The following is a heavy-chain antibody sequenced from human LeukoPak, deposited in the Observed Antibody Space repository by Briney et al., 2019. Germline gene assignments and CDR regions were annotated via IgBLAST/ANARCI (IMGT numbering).Heavy chain of an antibody. V-gene: IGHV1-8*03. J-gene: IGHJ4*02. CDR1: GYTFTSYD. D-gene: IGHD6-6*01. Sequence: ASVKVSCMASGYTFTSYDINWVRQATGQGLEWMGWMNPNSGNTGYAQKFQGRVTITRNTSISTAYMELSSLRSEDTAVYYCARGPMYSSSPLGYWGQGTLVTVSS. CDR2: MNPNSGNT. CDR3: ARGPMYSSSPLGY.